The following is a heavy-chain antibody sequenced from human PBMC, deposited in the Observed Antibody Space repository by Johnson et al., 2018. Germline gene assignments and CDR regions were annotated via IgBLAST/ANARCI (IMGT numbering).Heavy chain of an antibody. J-gene: IGHJ4*02. CDR3: ERDGVGVGPGLDY. Sequence: VQLQESGGGLVQPGGSLRLSCAASGFTFTKDWMQWVRQVPGKGLMWVSFINTDGSTTTYADSVKGRFTISRDNAKNTLDRQMNSLRAEDTALYFCERDGVGVGPGLDYWGQGIPVTVSS. CDR2: INTDGSTT. CDR1: GFTFTKDW. V-gene: IGHV3-74*01. D-gene: IGHD1-26*01.